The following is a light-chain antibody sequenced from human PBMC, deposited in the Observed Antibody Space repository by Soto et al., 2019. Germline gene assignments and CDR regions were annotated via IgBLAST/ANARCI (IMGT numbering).Light chain of an antibody. CDR3: QQFNSYPVT. Sequence: NQLTQSPSSLSASVGDRVTITCRASQGVRTNLAWYQQEQGKAPKLLIYDVSTLQSGVPSRFSGSGSGTDFTLTISSLQPEDFATYYCQQFNSYPVTFGQGKRLEIK. J-gene: IGKJ5*01. CDR1: QGVRTN. CDR2: DVS. V-gene: IGKV1-9*01.